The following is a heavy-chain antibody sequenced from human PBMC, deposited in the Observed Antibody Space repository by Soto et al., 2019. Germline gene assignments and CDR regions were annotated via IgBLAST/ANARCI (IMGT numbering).Heavy chain of an antibody. CDR1: GFTLTTYW. V-gene: IGHV3-74*01. CDR2: VNSDGTTT. J-gene: IGHJ4*02. D-gene: IGHD3-22*01. Sequence: EVPLVESGGGLVQPGGSLRLSCAASGFTLTTYWMDWVRQAPGKGPVWVSRVNSDGTTTTYADSVKGRFTISRDNAKNTLYLQMNSLRAEDTAVYFCARGGDSSGFYYLDHWGQGTLVTVSS. CDR3: ARGGDSSGFYYLDH.